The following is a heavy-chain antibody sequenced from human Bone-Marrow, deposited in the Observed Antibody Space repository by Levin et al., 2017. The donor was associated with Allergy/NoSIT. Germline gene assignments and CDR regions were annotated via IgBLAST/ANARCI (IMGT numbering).Heavy chain of an antibody. CDR2: VWSDGTTQ. J-gene: IGHJ4*02. CDR1: GFTFSSYA. Sequence: GESLKISCAASGFTFSSYAMHWVRQAPGKGLEWVAVVWSDGTTQYYVDSVKGRFTISRDNSKNTLFLEMHSLRAGDTAVYRCARERLSEELLDYWGQGTPVTVSS. V-gene: IGHV3-33*01. CDR3: ARERLSEELLDY. D-gene: IGHD1-26*01.